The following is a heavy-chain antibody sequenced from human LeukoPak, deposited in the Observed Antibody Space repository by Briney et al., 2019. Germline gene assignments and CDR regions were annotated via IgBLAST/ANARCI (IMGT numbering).Heavy chain of an antibody. CDR1: GFTFSSYW. Sequence: GGSLRLSCAASGFTFSSYWMSWVRQAPGKGLEWVGRIKSKTDGGTTDYAAPVKGRFTISRDDSKNTLYLQMNSLKTEDTAVYYCATDRGYSYGSDYWGQGTLVTVSS. J-gene: IGHJ4*02. CDR2: IKSKTDGGTT. V-gene: IGHV3-15*01. D-gene: IGHD5-18*01. CDR3: ATDRGYSYGSDY.